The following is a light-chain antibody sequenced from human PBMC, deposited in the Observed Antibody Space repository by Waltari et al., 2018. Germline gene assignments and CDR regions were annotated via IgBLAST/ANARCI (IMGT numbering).Light chain of an antibody. J-gene: IGKJ2*01. CDR2: KVS. V-gene: IGKV2-30*01. CDR3: MWGTHWPPMYT. CDR1: QSLVSSDGNTY. Sequence: DVVLTQSPLSLPVTLGQPASISCRSSQSLVSSDGNTYLNWYHQRPGQSPRRLIYKVSSRDSGVPDRFSGSGSGTDFTLRISRVEAEDVGVYYCMWGTHWPPMYTFGQGTKLEIK.